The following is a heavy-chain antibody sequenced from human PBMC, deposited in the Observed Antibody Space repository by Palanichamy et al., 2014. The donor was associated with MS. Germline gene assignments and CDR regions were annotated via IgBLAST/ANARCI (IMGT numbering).Heavy chain of an antibody. CDR2: IKSETDGGTT. V-gene: IGHV3-15*01. J-gene: IGHJ6*02. Sequence: EVQLVEVWGGLVKPGGSLRLSCAASGFTFSNAWMSWVRQAPGKGLEWVGRIKSETDGGTTDYAAPVKGRSTISRDDSKNTLYLQMNSLKTEDTAVYYCTTDKGRVGFWSGYYYTPYYGMDVWGQGTTVTVSS. CDR3: TTDKGRVGFWSGYYYTPYYGMDV. CDR1: GFTFSNAW. D-gene: IGHD3-3*01.